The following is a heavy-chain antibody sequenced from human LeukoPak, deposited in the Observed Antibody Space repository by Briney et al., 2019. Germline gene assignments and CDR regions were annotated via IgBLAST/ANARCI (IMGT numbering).Heavy chain of an antibody. D-gene: IGHD3-10*01. CDR1: GFTFANNA. Sequence: PGGSLRLSCAASGFTFANNAMSWVRQAPGKGLEWVSAISSSGATIYYADSVRGRFTVSRDNSKNTLYPHMNSLRAEDTALYYCAKCAWFGDAPGGDYWGQGTLVTVSS. CDR3: AKCAWFGDAPGGDY. V-gene: IGHV3-23*01. CDR2: ISSSGATI. J-gene: IGHJ4*02.